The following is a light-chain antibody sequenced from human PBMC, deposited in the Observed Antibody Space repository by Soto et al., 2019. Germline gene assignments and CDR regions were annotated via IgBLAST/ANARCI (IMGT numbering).Light chain of an antibody. CDR1: SSDVGGYNY. CDR3: SSYAGSNNFVV. CDR2: EVS. V-gene: IGLV2-8*01. J-gene: IGLJ2*01. Sequence: QSVLTQPPSASGSPGQSVTISCTGTSSDVGGYNYVSWYQQHPGKAPKLMIYEVSKRPSGVPDRFSGSKSGNSASLTVSALQAEDEADYYCSSYAGSNNFVVFGGGTKLTVL.